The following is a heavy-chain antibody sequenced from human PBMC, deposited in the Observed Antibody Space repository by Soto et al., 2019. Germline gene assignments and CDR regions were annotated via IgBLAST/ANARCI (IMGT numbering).Heavy chain of an antibody. CDR3: ARHFRPQAYCGGDCYGHLDY. J-gene: IGHJ4*02. D-gene: IGHD2-21*01. CDR1: GGSISSGGYY. V-gene: IGHV4-31*03. Sequence: PSETLSRTFTVSGGSISSGGYYWSLIRQHPGKGLEWIGYIYYSGSTYYNPSLKSRVTISVDTSKDQFSLKLSSVTAADTAVYYCARHFRPQAYCGGDCYGHLDYWGQGTLVTAPQ. CDR2: IYYSGST.